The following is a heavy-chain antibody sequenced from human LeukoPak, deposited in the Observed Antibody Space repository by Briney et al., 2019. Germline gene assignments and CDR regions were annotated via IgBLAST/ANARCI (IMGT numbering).Heavy chain of an antibody. V-gene: IGHV3-30*18. CDR2: IALDGSNK. Sequence: PGGSLRLSCAASGFTFSSYGMHWVRQAPGKGLGWVAFIALDGSNKYYADSVKGRFTISRDNSKNTLYLQMNSLRAEDTAVYYCAKGPHLGSDNYYGSGSYSDWGQGTLVTVSS. J-gene: IGHJ4*02. D-gene: IGHD3-10*01. CDR1: GFTFSSYG. CDR3: AKGPHLGSDNYYGSGSYSD.